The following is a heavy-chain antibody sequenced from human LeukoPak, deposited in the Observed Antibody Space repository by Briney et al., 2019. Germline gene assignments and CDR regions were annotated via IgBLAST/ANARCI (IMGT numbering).Heavy chain of an antibody. J-gene: IGHJ3*02. V-gene: IGHV4-39*01. D-gene: IGHD3-3*01. CDR1: GGSISSSSYY. CDR3: ARPAYYDFWSGYSYDAFDI. Sequence: NPSETLSLTCTVSGGSISSSSYYWGWIRQPPGKGLEWIGSIYYSGSTYCNPSLKSRVTISVDTSKNQFSLKLSSVTAADTAVYYCARPAYYDFWSGYSYDAFDIWGQGTMVTVSS. CDR2: IYYSGST.